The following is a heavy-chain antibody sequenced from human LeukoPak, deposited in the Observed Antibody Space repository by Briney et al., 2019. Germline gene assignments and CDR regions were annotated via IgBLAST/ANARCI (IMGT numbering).Heavy chain of an antibody. Sequence: GASVKVSCKASGYIFNNYGITWVRQAPGQGPEWMGWISDYNGNVKYTQKLQDRVTMTTDTSTSTAYLELRRLRSDDTAVYYCARGHRSDWLTTQGYWGQGTLVTVSS. V-gene: IGHV1-18*01. CDR3: ARGHRSDWLTTQGY. CDR1: GYIFNNYG. J-gene: IGHJ4*02. D-gene: IGHD3-9*01. CDR2: ISDYNGNV.